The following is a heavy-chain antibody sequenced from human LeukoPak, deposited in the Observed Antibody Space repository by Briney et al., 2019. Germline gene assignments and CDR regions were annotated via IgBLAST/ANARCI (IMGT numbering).Heavy chain of an antibody. J-gene: IGHJ4*02. V-gene: IGHV3-7*01. D-gene: IGHD1-26*01. CDR1: GFTFSSYW. Sequence: GGSLRLSCAASGFTFSSYWVGWVRQAPGKGLEWVANIHQDGSEKYYVDSVKGQFTISRDNAKNSLYLQMNSLRAEDTAVYYCARVVGAIGFDYWGQGTLVTVSS. CDR2: IHQDGSEK. CDR3: ARVVGAIGFDY.